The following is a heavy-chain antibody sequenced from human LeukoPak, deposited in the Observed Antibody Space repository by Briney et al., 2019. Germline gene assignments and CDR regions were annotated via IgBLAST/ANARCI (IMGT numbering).Heavy chain of an antibody. CDR2: IDPSDSYT. CDR3: ARLLGYCSGGSCYPLRRRSYYGMDV. CDR1: GYRFTSYW. V-gene: IGHV5-10-1*01. Sequence: GESLKISCKGSGYRFTSYWISWVRQMPGKGLEWMGRIDPSDSYTNYSPSFQGHVTISADKSISTAYLQWSSLKASDTAMYYCARLLGYCSGGSCYPLRRRSYYGMDVWGQGTTVTVSS. J-gene: IGHJ6*02. D-gene: IGHD2-15*01.